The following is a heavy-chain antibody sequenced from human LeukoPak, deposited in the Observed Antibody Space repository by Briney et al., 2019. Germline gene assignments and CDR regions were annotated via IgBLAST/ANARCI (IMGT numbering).Heavy chain of an antibody. Sequence: GGSLRLSCAASGFTCSGYAMSWVRQAPGKGLEWGSAISGSGGSTYYADSVKGRFTISRDNSKNTLYLQMNSLRAEDTAVYYCAKDPELPSRWGPSTRDYWGQGTLVTVSS. CDR1: GFTCSGYA. D-gene: IGHD5-24*01. V-gene: IGHV3-23*01. CDR2: ISGSGGST. CDR3: AKDPELPSRWGPSTRDY. J-gene: IGHJ4*02.